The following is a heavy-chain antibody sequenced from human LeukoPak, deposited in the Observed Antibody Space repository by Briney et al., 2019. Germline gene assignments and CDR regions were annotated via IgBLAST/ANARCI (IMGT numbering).Heavy chain of an antibody. J-gene: IGHJ4*02. CDR2: ISYDGSNK. CDR1: GFTFSSYA. V-gene: IGHV3-30-3*01. Sequence: GRSLRLSCAASGFTFSSYAMHWVRQAPGKGLEWVAVISYDGSNKYYADSVKGRFTISRDNSKNTLYLQMNSLRAEDTAVYYCARGDITIFGVAIDYWGQGTLVTVSS. CDR3: ARGDITIFGVAIDY. D-gene: IGHD3-3*01.